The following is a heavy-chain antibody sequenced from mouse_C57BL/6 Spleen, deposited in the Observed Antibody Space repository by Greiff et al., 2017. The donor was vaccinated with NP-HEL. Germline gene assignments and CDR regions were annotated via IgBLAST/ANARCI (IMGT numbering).Heavy chain of an antibody. V-gene: IGHV14-4*01. Sequence: VQLQQSGAELVRPGASVKLSCTASGFNIKDDYMHWVKQRPEQGLEWIGWIDPENGDTEYASKFQGKATITADTSSNTAYLQLSSLTSEDTAVYYCTTLSSLLAMDYWGQGTSVTVSS. CDR2: IDPENGDT. CDR1: GFNIKDDY. D-gene: IGHD1-1*01. CDR3: TTLSSLLAMDY. J-gene: IGHJ4*01.